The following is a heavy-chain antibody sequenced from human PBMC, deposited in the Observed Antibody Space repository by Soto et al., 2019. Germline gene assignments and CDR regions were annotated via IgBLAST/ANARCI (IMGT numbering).Heavy chain of an antibody. CDR2: ISSSDSTK. V-gene: IGHV3-11*01. D-gene: IGHD3-10*01. Sequence: GGSLRLSCAASGFTFSDYYMSWIRQAPGKGLEWVSYISSSDSTKYYADSVKGRFTISRDNAKNSLYLQMNSLRVEDTAVYYCARDGSYRYYGMDVWGQGTTVTVSS. CDR3: ARDGSYRYYGMDV. J-gene: IGHJ6*02. CDR1: GFTFSDYY.